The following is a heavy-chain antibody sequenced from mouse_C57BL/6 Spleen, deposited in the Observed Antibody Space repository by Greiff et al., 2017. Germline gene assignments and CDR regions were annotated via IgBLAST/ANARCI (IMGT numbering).Heavy chain of an antibody. CDR1: GYSITSGYY. J-gene: IGHJ3*01. D-gene: IGHD1-1*01. V-gene: IGHV3-6*01. CDR3: ARDDYGSSYGFAY. Sequence: DVKLQESGPGLVKPSQSLSLTCSVTGYSITSGYYWNWIRQFPGNKLEWMGYISYDGSNNYNPSLKNRISITRDTSKNQFFLKLNSLTTEDTATYYCARDDYGSSYGFAYWGQGTLVTVSA. CDR2: ISYDGSN.